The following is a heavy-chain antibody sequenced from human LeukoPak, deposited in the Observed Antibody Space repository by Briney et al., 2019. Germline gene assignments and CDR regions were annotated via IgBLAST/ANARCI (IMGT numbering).Heavy chain of an antibody. J-gene: IGHJ4*02. Sequence: SETLSLTCTVSGGSISSYYWSWIRQPPGKGLEWIGYIYYSGSTNYNPSLKSRVTISVDTSKNHFSLKLGSVTAADTAVYYCAKRSAESSGYFNYWGQGILVTVSS. CDR1: GGSISSYY. D-gene: IGHD6-19*01. CDR2: IYYSGST. V-gene: IGHV4-59*01. CDR3: AKRSAESSGYFNY.